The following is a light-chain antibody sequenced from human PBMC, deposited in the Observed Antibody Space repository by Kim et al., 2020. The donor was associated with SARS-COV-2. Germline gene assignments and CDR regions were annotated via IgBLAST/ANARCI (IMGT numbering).Light chain of an antibody. Sequence: SYELTQPPSVSVSPGQTASITCSGDTLGDKYACWYQQKPGQSPVLVIYQDSKRPSGIPERFSGSNSGNTATLTISGTQAMDEADYYCQAWDSSTGVFGTG. CDR3: QAWDSSTGV. V-gene: IGLV3-1*01. CDR2: QDS. CDR1: TLGDKY. J-gene: IGLJ1*01.